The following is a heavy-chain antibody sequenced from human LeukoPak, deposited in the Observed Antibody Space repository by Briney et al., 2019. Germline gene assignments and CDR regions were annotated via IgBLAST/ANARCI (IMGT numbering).Heavy chain of an antibody. J-gene: IGHJ5*02. D-gene: IGHD3-10*01. Sequence: GASVKVSCKASGYTFTSYGMTWVRQAPGQGLEWMGWISGFNGNTNYAQKFQGRVTMTTDTSTSTAYMELRSLTSDDTAVYYCARPNYPGGSGSYGGANWFDPWGQGTLVTVSS. CDR3: ARPNYPGGSGSYGGANWFDP. V-gene: IGHV1-18*01. CDR2: ISGFNGNT. CDR1: GYTFTSYG.